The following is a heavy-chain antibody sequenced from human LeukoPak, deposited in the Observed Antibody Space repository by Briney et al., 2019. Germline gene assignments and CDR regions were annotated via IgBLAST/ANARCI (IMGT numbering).Heavy chain of an antibody. V-gene: IGHV3-15*01. CDR2: IRDKFDSGTA. J-gene: IGHJ4*02. D-gene: IGHD3-9*01. CDR3: TTDQIDILTGYFDY. CDR1: GFTFSNAW. Sequence: PGGSLRLSCAASGFTFSNAWMSWVRQAPGKGLEWVARIRDKFDSGTADYAAPVKGRFSISRDDSKNTIYLQMNSLKIEDTAVYYCTTDQIDILTGYFDYWGQGTLVTVSS.